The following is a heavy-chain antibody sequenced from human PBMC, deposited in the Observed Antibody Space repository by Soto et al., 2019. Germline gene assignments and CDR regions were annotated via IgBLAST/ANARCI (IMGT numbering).Heavy chain of an antibody. J-gene: IGHJ4*02. CDR1: GGSIRTYY. CDR3: ARDGYYYDSSGYQRVYYFDY. CDR2: IYYSGST. V-gene: IGHV4-59*01. Sequence: SETLSLTCSVSGGSIRTYYWSWIRQPPGKGLEWIGYIYYSGSTIYNPSLKSRVTISVDTSKNQFSLKLSSVTAADTAVYYCARDGYYYDSSGYQRVYYFDYWGQGTLVTVSS. D-gene: IGHD3-22*01.